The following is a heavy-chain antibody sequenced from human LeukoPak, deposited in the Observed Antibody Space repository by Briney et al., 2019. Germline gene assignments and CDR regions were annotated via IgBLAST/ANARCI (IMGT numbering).Heavy chain of an antibody. V-gene: IGHV1-8*03. J-gene: IGHJ5*02. D-gene: IGHD6-6*01. Sequence: ASVKVSCKASGYTFTSYDINWVRQATGQGLEWMGWMNPNSGNTGYAQKFQGRVTITRNTSISTAYMELSSLRSEDTAVYYCARLYSSSSSRGNWFDPWGQGTLVTVSS. CDR2: MNPNSGNT. CDR1: GYTFTSYD. CDR3: ARLYSSSSSRGNWFDP.